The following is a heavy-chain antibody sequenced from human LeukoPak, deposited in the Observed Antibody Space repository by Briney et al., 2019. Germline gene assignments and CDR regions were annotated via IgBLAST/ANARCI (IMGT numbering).Heavy chain of an antibody. CDR1: GGSFSGYY. CDR2: INHSGST. D-gene: IGHD5-12*01. J-gene: IGHJ6*03. V-gene: IGHV4-34*01. CDR3: ARLRSGYGTVYYYYYMDV. Sequence: PSETLSLTCAVYGGSFSGYYWSWIRQPPGKGLEWIGEINHSGSTNYNPSLKSRVTISVDTSKNQFSLKLSSVTAADTAVYYCARLRSGYGTVYYYYYMDVWGKGTTVTISS.